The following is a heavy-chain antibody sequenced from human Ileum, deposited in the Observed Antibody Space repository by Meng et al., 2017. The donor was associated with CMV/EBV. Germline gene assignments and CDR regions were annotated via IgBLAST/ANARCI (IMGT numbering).Heavy chain of an antibody. CDR2: ISHDGSAT. Sequence: GESLRLSCAGSGSLFSLYPVAWVRQAPGKGLEWVAQISHDGSATYYADSMKARVTISRDTSLNTVYLDINDLRADDTAVYFCAKALITTSWLPKPFDAWGQGTLVTVSS. D-gene: IGHD2-2*01. J-gene: IGHJ4*02. CDR3: AKALITTSWLPKPFDA. CDR1: GSLFSLYP. V-gene: IGHV3-23*01.